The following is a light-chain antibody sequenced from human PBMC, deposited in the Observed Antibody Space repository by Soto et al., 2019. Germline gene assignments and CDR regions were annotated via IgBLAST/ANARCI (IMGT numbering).Light chain of an antibody. V-gene: IGKV1-33*01. CDR1: QDVSRN. Sequence: DIQMTQSPSSLSASEGDRVTITCQSSQDVSRNLNWFQQKPGEAPQLLIYDASNLERGVPSRFSGSGSGTDFTITISSLQPEYVATYYCQQYNSMLSFGGGTEVEIK. CDR3: QQYNSMLS. J-gene: IGKJ4*01. CDR2: DAS.